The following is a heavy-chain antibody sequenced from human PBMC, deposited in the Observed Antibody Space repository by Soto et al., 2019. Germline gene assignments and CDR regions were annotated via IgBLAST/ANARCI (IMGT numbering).Heavy chain of an antibody. D-gene: IGHD2-21*01. Sequence: SETLSLTCTVSGGSIFSSYCTWIRQPPGKGLEWIGNVYYSGSTNYNPSLKSRITISVDTSKNQFSLNLSSVTAEDTAVYYCARVPAAYSWFDPWGQGTLVTVSS. CDR2: VYYSGST. V-gene: IGHV4-59*01. CDR1: GGSIFSSY. CDR3: ARVPAAYSWFDP. J-gene: IGHJ5*02.